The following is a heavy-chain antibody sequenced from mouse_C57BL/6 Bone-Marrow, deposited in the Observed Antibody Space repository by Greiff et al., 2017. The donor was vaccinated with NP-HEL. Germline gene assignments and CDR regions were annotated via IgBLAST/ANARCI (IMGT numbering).Heavy chain of an antibody. D-gene: IGHD1-1*01. CDR3: ARSYGSSYFYWYFDV. CDR1: GYTFTSYW. Sequence: QVQLQQPGAELVMPGASVKLSCKASGYTFTSYWMHWVKQRPGQGLEWIGEIDPSDSYTNYNQKFKGKSTLTVDKSSSTAYMQLSSLTSEDSAVYYCARSYGSSYFYWYFDVWGTGTTVTVSS. V-gene: IGHV1-69*01. J-gene: IGHJ1*03. CDR2: IDPSDSYT.